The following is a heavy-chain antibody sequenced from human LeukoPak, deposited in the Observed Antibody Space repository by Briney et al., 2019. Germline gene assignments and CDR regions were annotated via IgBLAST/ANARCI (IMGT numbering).Heavy chain of an antibody. D-gene: IGHD2-15*01. V-gene: IGHV4-59*01. J-gene: IGHJ5*02. CDR3: ARGRLGYCSGGSCYSPHH. CDR1: GGSINSFY. CDR2: IYYSGST. Sequence: SETLSLTCTVSGGSINSFYWSWIRQPAGKGLEWIGYIYYSGSTNYNPSLESRVTISVDTSKNQFSLKLSSVTAADTAVYYCARGRLGYCSGGSCYSPHHWGQGTLVTVSS.